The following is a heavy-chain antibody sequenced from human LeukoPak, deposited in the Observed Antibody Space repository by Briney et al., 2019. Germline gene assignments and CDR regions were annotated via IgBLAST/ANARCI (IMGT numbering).Heavy chain of an antibody. D-gene: IGHD3-10*01. CDR1: GYTFTGYF. CDR2: INPNSGVT. J-gene: IGHJ4*02. CDR3: ARDLSYYGSGSYYFDF. V-gene: IGHV1-2*02. Sequence: GASVKVSCKASGYTFTGYFMHWVRQAPGQGLEWMGWINPNSGVTNYAQKFQGRVTMTRDTSISTAYMELSRLRSDDTAVYYCARDLSYYGSGSYYFDFWGQGTLVTVSS.